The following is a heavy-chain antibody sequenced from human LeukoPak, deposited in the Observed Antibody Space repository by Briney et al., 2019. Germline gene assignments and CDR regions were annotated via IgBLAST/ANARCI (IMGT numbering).Heavy chain of an antibody. CDR3: ARDSHDDFWSGYNY. J-gene: IGHJ4*02. D-gene: IGHD3-3*01. CDR2: IYTSGSA. V-gene: IGHV4-61*02. Sequence: SETLSLTCTVSGGSISSGNYYWSWIRQPAGRGLEWIGRIYTSGSANYNPSLKSRVTISVDTSKNQFSLKLSSVTAADTAVYYCARDSHDDFWSGYNYWGQGTLVTVSS. CDR1: GGSISSGNYY.